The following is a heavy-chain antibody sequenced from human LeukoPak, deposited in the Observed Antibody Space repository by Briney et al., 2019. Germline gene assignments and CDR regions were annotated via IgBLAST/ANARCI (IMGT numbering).Heavy chain of an antibody. Sequence: KPSETLSLTCTVSGGSISSSSYYWGWHRQPPGKGREWIVSIYYSGSTYDNPALKSRVTICVNTTKNQCSLKLSSVTAADTAVYYCASPRSSTSRIDYWGQGTLVTVSS. CDR3: ASPRSSTSRIDY. CDR2: IYYSGST. J-gene: IGHJ4*02. D-gene: IGHD2-2*01. V-gene: IGHV4-39*01. CDR1: GGSISSSSYY.